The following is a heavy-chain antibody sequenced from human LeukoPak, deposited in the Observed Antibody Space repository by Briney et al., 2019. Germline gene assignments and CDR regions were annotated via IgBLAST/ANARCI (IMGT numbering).Heavy chain of an antibody. CDR3: VRDSVSMVRGVIINYYGMDV. D-gene: IGHD3-10*01. Sequence: SQTLSLTCAISGDSVSSNSAAWNWIRQSPSRGLEWLGRTHYKSKWYNDYAVSVKSRITINPDTSKNQFSLQLNSVTPEDTAVYYCVRDSVSMVRGVIINYYGMDVWGQGTTVTVSS. V-gene: IGHV6-1*01. CDR1: GDSVSSNSAA. CDR2: THYKSKWYN. J-gene: IGHJ6*02.